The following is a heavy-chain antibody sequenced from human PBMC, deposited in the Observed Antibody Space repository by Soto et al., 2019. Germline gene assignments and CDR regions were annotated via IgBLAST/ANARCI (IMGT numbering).Heavy chain of an antibody. Sequence: PSETLSLTCTVSGGSISSSSYYRGWIRQPPGKGLEWIGSIYYSGSTYYNPSLKIRVTISVDTSKNQFSLKPSSVTAADTAVYYCALSDWSPKIPTGWYRYYYYGMDVWGQGTTVTVSS. J-gene: IGHJ6*02. V-gene: IGHV4-39*01. D-gene: IGHD6-19*01. CDR2: IYYSGST. CDR3: ALSDWSPKIPTGWYRYYYYGMDV. CDR1: GGSISSSSYY.